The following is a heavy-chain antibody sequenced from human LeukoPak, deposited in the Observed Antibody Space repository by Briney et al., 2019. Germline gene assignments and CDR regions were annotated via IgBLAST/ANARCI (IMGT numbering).Heavy chain of an antibody. CDR2: IYYSGST. V-gene: IGHV4-30-4*01. CDR1: GGSISSGDYY. Sequence: SQTLSLTCTVSGGSISSGDYYWSWIRQPPGKGLEWIGYIYYSGSTYYNPSLKSRVTISVDMSKNQFSLKLSSVTAADTAVYYCARGSYGDYGDAFDIWDQGTMVTVSS. D-gene: IGHD4-17*01. J-gene: IGHJ3*02. CDR3: ARGSYGDYGDAFDI.